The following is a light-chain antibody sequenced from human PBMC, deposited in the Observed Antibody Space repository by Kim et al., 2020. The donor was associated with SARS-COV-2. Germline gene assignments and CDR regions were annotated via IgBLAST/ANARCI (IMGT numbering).Light chain of an antibody. V-gene: IGLV1-40*01. J-gene: IGLJ2*01. CDR2: GNS. Sequence: GVTISCTWGSSNIGAGYDVHWYQQLPGKAPNLLIYGNSNRPSGVPDRFSGSKSGTSASLAITGLQAEDEADYYCQSYDSSLTHVVFGGGTQLTVL. CDR1: SSNIGAGYD. CDR3: QSYDSSLTHVV.